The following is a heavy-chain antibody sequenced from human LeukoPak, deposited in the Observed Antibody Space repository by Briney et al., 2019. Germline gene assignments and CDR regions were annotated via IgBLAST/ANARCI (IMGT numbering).Heavy chain of an antibody. CDR1: GFTFSSYG. V-gene: IGHV3-21*01. CDR2: ISSSSSYI. J-gene: IGHJ5*02. CDR3: ASAVAVAGLNWFDP. Sequence: PGGYLSLSCAASGFTFSSYGMNWVRQAPGKGLEWVSSISSSSSYIYYADSVKGRVTISRDNAKNSLYLQMNSLRAEDTAVYYCASAVAVAGLNWFDPWGQGTLVTVSS. D-gene: IGHD6-19*01.